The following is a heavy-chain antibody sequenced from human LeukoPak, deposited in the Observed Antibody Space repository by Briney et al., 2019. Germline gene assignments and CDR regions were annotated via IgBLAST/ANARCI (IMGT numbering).Heavy chain of an antibody. CDR2: IYYSGST. Sequence: PSETLSLTCTVSGGSISSSSYYWGWIRQPPGKGLEWIGSIYYSGSTYYNPSLKSRVTISVDTSKSPFSLKLSSVTAADTAVYYCARQVRVTMVRGVITQGNFDYWGQGTLVTVSS. CDR1: GGSISSSSYY. D-gene: IGHD3-10*01. CDR3: ARQVRVTMVRGVITQGNFDY. J-gene: IGHJ4*02. V-gene: IGHV4-39*01.